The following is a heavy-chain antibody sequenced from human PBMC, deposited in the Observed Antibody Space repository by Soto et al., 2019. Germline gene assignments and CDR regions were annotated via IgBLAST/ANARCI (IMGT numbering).Heavy chain of an antibody. V-gene: IGHV4-30-4*01. CDR3: ARREPNYSDSSGYYPNWFDP. D-gene: IGHD3-22*01. Sequence: QVQLQESGPGLVKPSQTLSLTCTVSGGSISSGDYYWSWIRQPPGKGLEWIGYIYYSGSTYYNPSLKSRVTISVDTSKNQFSLKLSSVTAADTAVYYCARREPNYSDSSGYYPNWFDPWGQGTLVTVSS. J-gene: IGHJ5*02. CDR2: IYYSGST. CDR1: GGSISSGDYY.